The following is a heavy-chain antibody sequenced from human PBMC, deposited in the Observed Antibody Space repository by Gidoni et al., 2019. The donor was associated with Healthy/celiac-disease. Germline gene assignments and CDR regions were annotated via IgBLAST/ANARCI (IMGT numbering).Heavy chain of an antibody. CDR3: ARRIGIVGATGVDY. J-gene: IGHJ4*02. D-gene: IGHD1-26*01. CDR1: VFTFSSYS. V-gene: IGHV3-48*02. CDR2: ISSSSSTI. Sequence: EVQLVESGGGLVQPGGSLRPSCAASVFTFSSYSMNWVRQAPGKGLEWVSYISSSSSTIYYADSVKGRFTISRDNAKNSLYLQMNSLRDEDTAVYYCARRIGIVGATGVDYWGQGTLVTVSS.